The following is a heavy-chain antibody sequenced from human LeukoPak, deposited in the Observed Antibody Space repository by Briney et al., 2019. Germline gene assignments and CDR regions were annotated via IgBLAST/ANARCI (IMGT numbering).Heavy chain of an antibody. CDR3: ARDNYAGANWFDP. D-gene: IGHD1-7*01. CDR2: IIPIFGTA. CDR1: GGTFSSYA. Sequence: TSVKVSCKASGGTFSSYAISWVRQAPGQGLEWMGGIIPIFGTANYAQKFQGRVTITTDESTSTAYMELSSLRSEDTAVYYCARDNYAGANWFDPWGQGTLVTVSS. V-gene: IGHV1-69*05. J-gene: IGHJ5*02.